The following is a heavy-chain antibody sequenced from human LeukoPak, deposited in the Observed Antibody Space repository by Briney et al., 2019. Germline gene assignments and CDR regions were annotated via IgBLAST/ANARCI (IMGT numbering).Heavy chain of an antibody. CDR2: ISPYDGDT. J-gene: IGHJ5*02. Sequence: ASVKVSCKASGYTFGIYGISWVRQAPGQGLEWMAWISPYDGDTNYAQKFEGRVTMTTETSTNTAYMELRSLRSDDTAIYYCASDYCTSGGDCYKEDLFDPWGQGTLVTVSA. CDR3: ASDYCTSGGDCYKEDLFDP. CDR1: GYTFGIYG. D-gene: IGHD2-21*02. V-gene: IGHV1-18*01.